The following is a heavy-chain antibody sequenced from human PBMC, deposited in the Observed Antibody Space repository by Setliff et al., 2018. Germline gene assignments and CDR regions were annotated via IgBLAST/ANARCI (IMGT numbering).Heavy chain of an antibody. CDR1: GFAFSAYY. CDR2: MNPNSGGT. CDR3: ARGYYDSYARYYVVGDY. D-gene: IGHD3-22*01. V-gene: IGHV1-2*06. Sequence: ASVKVSCKTSGFAFSAYYMNWVRQAPGQGLEWMGRMNPNSGGTNYAQKFQGRVTMTRDTSINTAYMELSSLRTEDTAVYYCARGYYDSYARYYVVGDYWGQGTPVTVSS. J-gene: IGHJ4*02.